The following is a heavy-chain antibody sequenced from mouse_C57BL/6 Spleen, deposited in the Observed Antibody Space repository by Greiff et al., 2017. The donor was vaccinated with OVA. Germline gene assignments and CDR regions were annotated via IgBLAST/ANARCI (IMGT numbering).Heavy chain of an antibody. D-gene: IGHD2-12*01. CDR3: ARLNSQRYYFDY. J-gene: IGHJ2*01. CDR2: ISGGGGNT. V-gene: IGHV5-9*01. CDR1: GFTFSSYT. Sequence: EVKLVESGGGLVKPGGSLKLSCAASGFTFSSYTMSWVRQTPEKRLEWVATISGGGGNTYYPDSVKGRFTISRDNAKNTLYLQMSSLRSEDTALYYCARLNSQRYYFDYWGQGTTLTVSS.